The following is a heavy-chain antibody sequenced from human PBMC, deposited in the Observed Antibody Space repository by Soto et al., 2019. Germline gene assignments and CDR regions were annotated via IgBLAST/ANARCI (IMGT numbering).Heavy chain of an antibody. Sequence: GGSLRLSCAASGFTFSSYAMSWVRQAPGKGLEWVSAISGSGGSTYYADSVKGRFTISRDNSKNTLYLQMNSLRAEDTAVYYCAKGFQVVALPLGRYFQHWGQGTLVTVSS. CDR2: ISGSGGST. V-gene: IGHV3-23*01. D-gene: IGHD2-15*01. CDR1: GFTFSSYA. CDR3: AKGFQVVALPLGRYFQH. J-gene: IGHJ1*01.